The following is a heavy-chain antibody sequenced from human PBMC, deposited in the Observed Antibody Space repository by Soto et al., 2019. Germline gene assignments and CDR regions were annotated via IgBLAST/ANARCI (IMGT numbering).Heavy chain of an antibody. Sequence: EVQLLESGGGFVQPGGSLRLSCAASGFIFSTYAMSWVRQAPGKELERVSAISGSGGITYYADSVKGRFTISRDNSKNTLYLQMNSLRAEDTAVYYCAKDNYYGSKSCMGCVDVWGQGTTVTVSS. V-gene: IGHV3-23*01. D-gene: IGHD3-10*01. CDR2: ISGSGGIT. J-gene: IGHJ6*02. CDR3: AKDNYYGSKSCMGCVDV. CDR1: GFIFSTYA.